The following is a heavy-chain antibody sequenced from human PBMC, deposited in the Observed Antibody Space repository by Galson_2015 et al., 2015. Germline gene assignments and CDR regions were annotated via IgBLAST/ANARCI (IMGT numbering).Heavy chain of an antibody. CDR3: AKDDLQLSRMIPFDY. D-gene: IGHD3-16*01. Sequence: SLRLSCAASGFTFSSYGMHWVRQAPGKGLEWVAVISYDGSNKYYADSVKGRFTISRDNSKNTLYLQMNSLRAEDTAVYYCAKDDLQLSRMIPFDYWGQGTLVTVSS. CDR2: ISYDGSNK. V-gene: IGHV3-30*18. CDR1: GFTFSSYG. J-gene: IGHJ4*02.